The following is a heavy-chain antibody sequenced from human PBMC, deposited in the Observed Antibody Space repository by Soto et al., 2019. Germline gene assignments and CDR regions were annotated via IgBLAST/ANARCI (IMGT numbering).Heavy chain of an antibody. D-gene: IGHD4-17*01. Sequence: SGTLSLTCTVSGGSISSGGYYWSWIRQHPGKGLEWIGYIYYSGSTYYNPSLKSRVTISVDTSKNQFSLKLSSVTAADTAVYYCARAPKGDYGDYYFDYWGQGTLVTVSS. V-gene: IGHV4-31*03. J-gene: IGHJ4*02. CDR3: ARAPKGDYGDYYFDY. CDR2: IYYSGST. CDR1: GGSISSGGYY.